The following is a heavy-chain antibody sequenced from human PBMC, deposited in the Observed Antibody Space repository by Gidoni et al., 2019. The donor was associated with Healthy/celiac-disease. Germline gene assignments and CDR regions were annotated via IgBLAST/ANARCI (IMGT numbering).Heavy chain of an antibody. Sequence: EVQLVESGGGLVQPGGSLRLSCAASGFTFSSYSMNWVRQAPGKGLEWVSYISSSSSTIYYADSVKGRFTISRDNAKNSLYLQMNSLRDEDTAVYYCARDYRDFESYYGMDVWGQGTTVTVSS. CDR1: GFTFSSYS. CDR2: ISSSSSTI. CDR3: ARDYRDFESYYGMDV. J-gene: IGHJ6*02. D-gene: IGHD3-16*02. V-gene: IGHV3-48*02.